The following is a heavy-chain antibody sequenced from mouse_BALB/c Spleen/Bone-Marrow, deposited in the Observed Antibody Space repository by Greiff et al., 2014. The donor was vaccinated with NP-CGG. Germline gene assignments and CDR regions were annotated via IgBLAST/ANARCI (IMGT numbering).Heavy chain of an antibody. V-gene: IGHV10-1*02. Sequence: EVQVVESGGGLVQPKGSLKISCAASGFTFNTYAMNWVRQAPGKGLEWVARIRSKSNNYATYYVDSVEDRFTVSRDDSQSMLYLQMNNLRTEDTAMYYCVTYYDYDLYAMDYWGQGTSVTVSS. CDR1: GFTFNTYA. CDR2: IRSKSNNYAT. D-gene: IGHD2-4*01. J-gene: IGHJ4*01. CDR3: VTYYDYDLYAMDY.